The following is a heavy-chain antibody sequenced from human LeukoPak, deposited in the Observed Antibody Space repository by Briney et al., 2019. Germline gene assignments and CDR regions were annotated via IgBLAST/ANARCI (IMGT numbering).Heavy chain of an antibody. Sequence: SETLSLTCTVTGGSISSYYGICIRQPPGKGLEWIGYIYYSGSTNYNPSLKSRVTISVDTSKNQFSLNLSSVTTADTAVYYCTRGGSESYRNYYYMDVWGKGTTVTVSS. CDR1: GGSISSYY. CDR2: IYYSGST. D-gene: IGHD3-10*01. CDR3: TRGGSESYRNYYYMDV. J-gene: IGHJ6*03. V-gene: IGHV4-59*01.